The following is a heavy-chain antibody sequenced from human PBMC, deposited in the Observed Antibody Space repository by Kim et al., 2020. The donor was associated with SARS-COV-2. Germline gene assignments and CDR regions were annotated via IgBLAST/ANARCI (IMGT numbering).Heavy chain of an antibody. Sequence: YSRKFQGRATITRDTSASTAYMELSSLRSEDTAVYYCARVGYSGYGLDPWGQGTLVTVSS. J-gene: IGHJ5*02. D-gene: IGHD5-12*01. V-gene: IGHV1-3*01. CDR3: ARVGYSGYGLDP.